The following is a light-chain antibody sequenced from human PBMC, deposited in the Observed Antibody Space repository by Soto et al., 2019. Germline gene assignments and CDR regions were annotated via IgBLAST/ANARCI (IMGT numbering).Light chain of an antibody. CDR1: QSIHTS. CDR3: QQRNVWPPIT. V-gene: IGKV3-11*01. J-gene: IGKJ5*01. CDR2: DST. Sequence: VLTQSPATLSLSPGERATLSCRASQSIHTSLAWYQQKSGKPPRLVIYDSTLRANGVPDRFGGSRSGTEFTLTINSLEPEDFAVYYCQQRNVWPPITFGPGTRLEIK.